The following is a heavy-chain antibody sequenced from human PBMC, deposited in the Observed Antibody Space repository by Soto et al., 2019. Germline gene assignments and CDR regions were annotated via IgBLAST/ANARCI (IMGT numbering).Heavy chain of an antibody. CDR2: IYDSGIT. Sequence: QVQLQESGPGLVKPSETLSLTCSVSGASLASYYWGWIRLSPGKGLEWIAYIYDSGITMYNPSLNSRVTMSVDTSKNHFSLNLTSVTAADTAVYYCARGAAFWFDPWGQGTLVTVSS. D-gene: IGHD2-15*01. V-gene: IGHV4-59*01. CDR3: ARGAAFWFDP. CDR1: GASLASYY. J-gene: IGHJ5*02.